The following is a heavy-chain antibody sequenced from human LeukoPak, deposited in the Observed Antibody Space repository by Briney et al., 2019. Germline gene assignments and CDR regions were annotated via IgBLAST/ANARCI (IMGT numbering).Heavy chain of an antibody. D-gene: IGHD6-13*01. J-gene: IGHJ4*02. CDR2: IRQDGDTK. V-gene: IGHV3-7*03. Sequence: GGSLRLSCAASGFPFNAYWMTWVRQAPGKGLEWVANIRQDGDTKYYVDSVKGRFTISRDNAMNSLYLQMNSLRAEDTAIYYCASSLPYGTTWYGRSDFWGQGTLVTVSS. CDR1: GFPFNAYW. CDR3: ASSLPYGTTWYGRSDF.